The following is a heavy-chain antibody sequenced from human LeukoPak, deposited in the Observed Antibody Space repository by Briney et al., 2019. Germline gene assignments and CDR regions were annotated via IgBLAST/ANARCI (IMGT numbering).Heavy chain of an antibody. Sequence: PGGSLRLSCAACGFTFDDYAMHWVRQAPGKGLEWVSGISWNSGSIGYADSVKGRFTISRDNAKNSLYLQMNSLRAEDTALYYCAKAPDYDILTGPYDYWGQGTLVTVSS. J-gene: IGHJ4*02. CDR1: GFTFDDYA. CDR3: AKAPDYDILTGPYDY. D-gene: IGHD3-9*01. CDR2: ISWNSGSI. V-gene: IGHV3-9*01.